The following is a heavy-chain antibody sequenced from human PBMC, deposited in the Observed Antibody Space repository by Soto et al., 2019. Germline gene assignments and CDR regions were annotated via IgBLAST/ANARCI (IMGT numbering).Heavy chain of an antibody. CDR1: GYTFTSYP. J-gene: IGHJ4*02. CDR3: ARDMLRFTSSPFDY. D-gene: IGHD6-13*01. CDR2: INAGNGNT. Sequence: QVQLVQSGAEVKKPGASVKVSCTASGYTFTSYPMHWVRQAPGQSLEWMGWINAGNGNTKYSQKFQDRVTITRDTSASTAYMELSSLRSEDTAVYSCARDMLRFTSSPFDYWGQGTLVTVSS. V-gene: IGHV1-3*01.